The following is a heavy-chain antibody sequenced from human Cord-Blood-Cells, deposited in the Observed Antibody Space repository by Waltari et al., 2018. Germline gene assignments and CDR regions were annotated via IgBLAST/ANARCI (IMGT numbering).Heavy chain of an antibody. CDR2: INPNMGGK. CDR3: GRGGGAFYDILTGYLFDY. D-gene: IGHD3-9*01. V-gene: IGHV1-2*02. Sequence: QVQLVQSGAEVKKPGASVKVSCKASGYTSTGSYIPWVRQAPGQGLECMGGINPNMGGKNYAQKFQGRVTRTGEPSISTAYMELSRLGSDDAAVYYCGRGGGAFYDILTGYLFDYWGQGTLVTVSS. J-gene: IGHJ4*02. CDR1: GYTSTGSY.